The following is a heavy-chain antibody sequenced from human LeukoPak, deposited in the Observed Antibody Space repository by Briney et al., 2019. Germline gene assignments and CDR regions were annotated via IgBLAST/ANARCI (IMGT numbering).Heavy chain of an antibody. J-gene: IGHJ1*01. Sequence: SETLSLTCTVSGGSISSYYWSWIRQPPGKGLEWIGYIYYSGSTNYNPSLKSRVTISVDTSKNQFSLKLSSVTAADTAVYYRARVYGDYPEYFQHWGQGTLVTVSS. V-gene: IGHV4-59*01. CDR3: ARVYGDYPEYFQH. CDR1: GGSISSYY. D-gene: IGHD4-17*01. CDR2: IYYSGST.